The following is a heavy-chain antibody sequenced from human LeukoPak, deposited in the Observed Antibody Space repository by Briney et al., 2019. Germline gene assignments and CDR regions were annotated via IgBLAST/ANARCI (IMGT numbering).Heavy chain of an antibody. V-gene: IGHV3-48*03. CDR3: AGGDAVAGSYHLDY. J-gene: IGHJ4*02. D-gene: IGHD6-19*01. CDR1: GFTFSSYE. CDR2: ISSSGSTI. Sequence: GGSLRLSCAASGFTFSSYEMNWVRQAPGKGLEWVSYISSSGSTIYYADSVKGRFTISRDNAKNSLYLQMNSLRAEHTGVYYCAGGDAVAGSYHLDYWGQATLVTVSS.